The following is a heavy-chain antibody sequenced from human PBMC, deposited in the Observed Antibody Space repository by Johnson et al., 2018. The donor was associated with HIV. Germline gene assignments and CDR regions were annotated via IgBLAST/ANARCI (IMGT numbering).Heavy chain of an antibody. CDR2: ISSSGSTI. V-gene: IGHV3-11*04. CDR3: ARDRPSGSYYVDAFDI. CDR1: GFTFSDYY. J-gene: IGHJ3*02. Sequence: QVQLVESGGGLVKPGGSLRLSCAASGFTFSDYYMSWIRQAPGKGLEWVSYISSSGSTIYYADSVKGRFTISRDNSKNTLYLQMNSLRAEDTAVYYCARDRPSGSYYVDAFDIWGQGTMVIVSS. D-gene: IGHD1-26*01.